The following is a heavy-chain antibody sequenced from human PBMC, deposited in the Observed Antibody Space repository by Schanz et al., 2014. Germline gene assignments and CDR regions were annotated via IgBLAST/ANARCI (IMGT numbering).Heavy chain of an antibody. Sequence: QVQLVQSGGEVKTPGASVKVSCKASGYTFTRSGISWVRQAPGQGLEWMGWIGGSDGNTKFAHKFPGRVTMTTDTSTSTVYMELRSLTSDDSAVYYCARDRDQWDGNYLDYWGQGTLVTVSS. CDR1: GYTFTRSG. V-gene: IGHV1-18*01. CDR3: ARDRDQWDGNYLDY. J-gene: IGHJ4*02. CDR2: IGGSDGNT. D-gene: IGHD1-26*01.